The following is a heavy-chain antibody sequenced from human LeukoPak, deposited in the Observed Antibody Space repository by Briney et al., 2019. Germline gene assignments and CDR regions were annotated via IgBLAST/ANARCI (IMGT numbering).Heavy chain of an antibody. CDR3: ARDLDYGSGYNWFDP. D-gene: IGHD3-10*01. CDR1: GGSISNYY. J-gene: IGHJ5*02. V-gene: IGHV4-59*12. Sequence: SETLSLTCTVSGGSISNYYWTWIRQPPGKGLEWIGFISYSGNTNYNPSLKSRVTMSVDTSKNQLSLKLSSVTAADTAVYYCARDLDYGSGYNWFDPWGQGTLVTVSS. CDR2: ISYSGNT.